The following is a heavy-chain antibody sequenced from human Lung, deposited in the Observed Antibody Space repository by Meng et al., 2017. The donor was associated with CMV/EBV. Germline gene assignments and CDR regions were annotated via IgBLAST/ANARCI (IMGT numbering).Heavy chain of an antibody. J-gene: IGHJ4*02. CDR3: ARDRTTGRYFDY. D-gene: IGHD4-11*01. V-gene: IGHV4-30-4*01. Sequence: QAQLQESGPGPVKPSQTLSPTCTVSGGSISSGDYYWSWIRQPPGKGLEWIRYIYYSGSTYYNPSLKSRVTISVDTSKNQFSLKLSSVTAADTAVYYCARDRTTGRYFDYWGQGTLVTVSS. CDR2: IYYSGST. CDR1: GGSISSGDYY.